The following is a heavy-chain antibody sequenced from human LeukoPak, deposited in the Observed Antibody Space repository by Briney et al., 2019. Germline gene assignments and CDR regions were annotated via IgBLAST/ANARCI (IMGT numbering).Heavy chain of an antibody. CDR3: ARVGVGGSNDY. CDR2: IKTDGRTT. D-gene: IGHD1-26*01. V-gene: IGHV3-74*01. J-gene: IGHJ4*02. Sequence: PGGSLRLSCAASGMTFSNHWMHWVRQAPGKGLVWVSLIKTDGRTTIYTDSVKGRFTISRDNGKSTLYLQMNSLRAEDTPVYYCARVGVGGSNDYWGQGTLVTVSS. CDR1: GMTFSNHW.